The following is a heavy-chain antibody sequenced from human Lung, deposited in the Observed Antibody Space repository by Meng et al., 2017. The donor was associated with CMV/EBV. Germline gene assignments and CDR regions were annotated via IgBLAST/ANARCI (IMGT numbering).Heavy chain of an antibody. CDR2: INPNTGAT. Sequence: FTGQYINWVRQAPGQGLEWMGWINPNTGATDYAQKFQGRVIMTRDTSISSVYMELSSLRADDTAVYYCAREGGANWGSYRYHVSWLDPWGQGTLVTVSS. V-gene: IGHV1-2*02. J-gene: IGHJ5*02. CDR3: AREGGANWGSYRYHVSWLDP. D-gene: IGHD3-16*02. CDR1: FTGQY.